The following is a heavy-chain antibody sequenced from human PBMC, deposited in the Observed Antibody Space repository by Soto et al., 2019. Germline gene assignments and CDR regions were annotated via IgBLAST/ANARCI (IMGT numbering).Heavy chain of an antibody. CDR3: ARLGIRLVYGMDV. Sequence: QVQLVQSGAEVKKPGASVTVSCKASGYTFTSSGITWVRQAPGQGLEWMGWISAYNGNTNYARKLQGRVTMTTDTSTSTASMELMSLRSDNTAVYYGARLGIRLVYGMDVWGQGTTVTVSS. J-gene: IGHJ6*02. CDR1: GYTFTSSG. D-gene: IGHD3-16*01. CDR2: ISAYNGNT. V-gene: IGHV1-18*04.